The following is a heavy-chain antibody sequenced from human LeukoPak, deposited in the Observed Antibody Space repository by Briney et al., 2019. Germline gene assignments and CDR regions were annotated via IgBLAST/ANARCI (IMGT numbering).Heavy chain of an antibody. D-gene: IGHD2-2*01. CDR2: IYYSWST. CDR1: GGSISSSSYY. J-gene: IGHJ3*02. CDR3: ARLGYCSSTSCNDAFDI. Sequence: SETLSLTCTVSGGSISSSSYYWGWIRQPPGKGLEWIGSIYYSWSTYYNPSLTSRVTISVDTSKNQFSLKLSSVTAADTAVYYCARLGYCSSTSCNDAFDIWGQGTMVTVSS. V-gene: IGHV4-39*01.